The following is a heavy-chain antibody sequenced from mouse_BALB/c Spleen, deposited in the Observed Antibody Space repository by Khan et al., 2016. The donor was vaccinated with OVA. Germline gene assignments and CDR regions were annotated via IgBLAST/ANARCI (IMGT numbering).Heavy chain of an antibody. V-gene: IGHV5-6-4*01. J-gene: IGHJ4*01. CDR1: GFTFSSYT. CDR3: TRGEGYYGNPYAIDF. Sequence: EVMLVESGGGLVKPGGSLKLSCAASGFTFSSYTMSWVRQTPEKRLEWVATISSGGTYNYYVDSVEGRFTLSRDNDKNTLYLDMTSLKSEDTAIYYCTRGEGYYGNPYAIDFWGQGTSVTVSS. D-gene: IGHD2-1*01. CDR2: ISSGGTYN.